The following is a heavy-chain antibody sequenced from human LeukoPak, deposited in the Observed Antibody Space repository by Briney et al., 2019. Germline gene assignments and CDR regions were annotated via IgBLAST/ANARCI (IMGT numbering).Heavy chain of an antibody. D-gene: IGHD3-10*01. Sequence: WIRQAPGQGLEWMGWISAYNGNTNYAQKLQGRVTMTTDTSTSTAYMELRSLRSDDTAVYYCARVRGATGGNWFDPWGQGTLVTVSS. CDR2: ISAYNGNT. CDR3: ARVRGATGGNWFDP. J-gene: IGHJ5*02. V-gene: IGHV1-18*01.